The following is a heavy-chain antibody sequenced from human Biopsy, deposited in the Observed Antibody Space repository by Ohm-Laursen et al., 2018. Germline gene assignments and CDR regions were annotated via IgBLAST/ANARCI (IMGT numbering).Heavy chain of an antibody. CDR3: GNEVYGRDY. Sequence: SKTLSLTWVVFGRTFSDYRWTWIRQPPGKGLEWIGQINQSGSTNYNPSLKSRVTISADASKYRFSLRLTSVTAADTAVYFCGNEVYGRDYWGLGARVTVSS. CDR2: INQSGST. D-gene: IGHD4-17*01. CDR1: GRTFSDYR. J-gene: IGHJ4*02. V-gene: IGHV4-34*08.